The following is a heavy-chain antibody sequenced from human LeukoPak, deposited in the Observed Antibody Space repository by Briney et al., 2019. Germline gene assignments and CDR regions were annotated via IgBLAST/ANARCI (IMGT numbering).Heavy chain of an antibody. V-gene: IGHV3-7*01. J-gene: IGHJ6*03. Sequence: GGSLRLSCAASGFTFSDYAMTWVRQAPGKGLEWVANIKQDGSEKYYVDSVKGRFTISRDNAKNSLYLQMNSLRVEDTAVYYCARIFGYYYYYLDVWGKGTPVTISS. CDR1: GFTFSDYA. CDR2: IKQDGSEK. CDR3: ARIFGYYYYYLDV. D-gene: IGHD3-3*01.